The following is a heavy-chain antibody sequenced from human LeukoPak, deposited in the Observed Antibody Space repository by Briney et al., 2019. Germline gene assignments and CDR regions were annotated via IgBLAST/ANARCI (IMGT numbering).Heavy chain of an antibody. CDR2: IYYSGST. V-gene: IGHV4-59*01. D-gene: IGHD4-17*01. Sequence: PSETLSLTCTVSGGSISSYYWSWIRQPPGKGLEWIGYIYYSGSTNYNPSLKSRVTISVDTSKNQFSLKLSSVTAADTAVYYCARSRLGDYDAFDIWGQGTMVTVSS. CDR1: GGSISSYY. CDR3: ARSRLGDYDAFDI. J-gene: IGHJ3*02.